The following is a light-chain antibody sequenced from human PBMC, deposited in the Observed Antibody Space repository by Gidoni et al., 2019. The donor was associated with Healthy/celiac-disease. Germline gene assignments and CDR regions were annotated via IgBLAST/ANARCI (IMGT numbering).Light chain of an antibody. CDR1: QSVSSN. CDR3: QQYNNWPPYS. V-gene: IGKV3-15*01. J-gene: IGKJ2*03. Sequence: EIVMTQSPATLSVSTGERATLSCRASQSVSSNLAWYQQKPGQATRLLIYGASTRATGIPARFSGSGSGTEFTLTISSLQSEDFAVYYCQQYNNWPPYSFGQGTKLEIK. CDR2: GAS.